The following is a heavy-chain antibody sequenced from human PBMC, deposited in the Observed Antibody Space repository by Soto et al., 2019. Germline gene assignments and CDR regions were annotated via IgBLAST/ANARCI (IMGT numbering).Heavy chain of an antibody. CDR3: GSVPN. V-gene: IGHV1-8*01. Sequence: ASVKVSCKASGYTFTSYDINWVRQATGQGLEWMGWMNPNSGNTGYAQKFQGRLTITADESTSTASMELTSLTSEDTAVYYCGSVPNWGQGTLVTVSS. CDR1: GYTFTSYD. CDR2: MNPNSGNT. J-gene: IGHJ4*02.